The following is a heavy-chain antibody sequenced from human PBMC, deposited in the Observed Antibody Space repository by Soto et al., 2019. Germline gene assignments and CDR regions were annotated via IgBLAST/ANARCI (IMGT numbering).Heavy chain of an antibody. J-gene: IGHJ4*02. D-gene: IGHD6-13*01. CDR3: ARLAAAGSFAPWYFDY. V-gene: IGHV1-3*01. CDR2: INAGNGNT. Sequence: QVQLVQSGAEVKKPGASVKGSCKASGYTFTSYAMHWVRQAPGQRLEWMGWINAGNGNTKYSQKFQGRVTITRDTSASTAYMELSSLRSEDTAVYYCARLAAAGSFAPWYFDYWGQGTLVTVSS. CDR1: GYTFTSYA.